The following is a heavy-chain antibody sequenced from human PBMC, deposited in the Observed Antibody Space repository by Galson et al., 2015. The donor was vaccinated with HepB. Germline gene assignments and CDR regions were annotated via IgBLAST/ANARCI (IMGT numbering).Heavy chain of an antibody. CDR3: AVHYGFWSCHY. Sequence: SLRLSCAASGFTFNNYAMSWVRQAPGKGLEWVSTIRGSDDTTDYADSVKGRFTISRDNSKNTLYLQMNSLRAEDTAEYYCAVHYGFWSCHYWGQGTLVTVSS. D-gene: IGHD3-3*01. J-gene: IGHJ4*02. CDR1: GFTFNNYA. V-gene: IGHV3-23*01. CDR2: IRGSDDTT.